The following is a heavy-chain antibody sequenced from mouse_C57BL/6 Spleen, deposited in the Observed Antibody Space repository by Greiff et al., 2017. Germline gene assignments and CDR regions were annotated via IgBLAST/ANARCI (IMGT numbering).Heavy chain of an antibody. V-gene: IGHV1-7*01. J-gene: IGHJ2*01. Sequence: QVQLQQSGAELAKPGASVKLSCKASGYTFTSYWMHWVKQRPGQGLEWIGYINPSSGYTKYNQKFKDKVTLTTDKSSSTAYMQVSSLTYEDSAVYYGARGDGSDYWGQGTTLTVSS. D-gene: IGHD1-1*01. CDR1: GYTFTSYW. CDR3: ARGDGSDY. CDR2: INPSSGYT.